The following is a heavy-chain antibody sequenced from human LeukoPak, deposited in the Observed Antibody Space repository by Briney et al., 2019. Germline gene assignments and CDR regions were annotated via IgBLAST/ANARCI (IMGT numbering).Heavy chain of an antibody. CDR2: IGTAGDT. CDR3: ARDRRAGSSGWHGAFDI. CDR1: GFTFSSYD. J-gene: IGHJ3*02. D-gene: IGHD6-19*01. V-gene: IGHV3-13*01. Sequence: PGGSLRLSCAASGFTFSSYDMHWVRQATGKGLEWVSAIGTAGDTYYPGSVKGRFTISRENAKNSLYPQMNSLRAGDTAVYYCARDRRAGSSGWHGAFDIWGQGTMVTVSS.